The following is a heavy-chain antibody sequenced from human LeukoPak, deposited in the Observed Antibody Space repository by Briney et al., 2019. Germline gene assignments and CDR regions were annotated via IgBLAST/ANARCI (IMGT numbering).Heavy chain of an antibody. Sequence: GGSLRLSCAASGFSFSSYAMHWVRQAPGKGLEWVAVISYDGSNKYYADSVKGRFTISRDNAKNSLYLQMNSLRAEDTAVYYCARVVVVPAARLWTDYYYYYMDVWGKGTTVTISS. J-gene: IGHJ6*03. CDR2: ISYDGSNK. CDR1: GFSFSSYA. V-gene: IGHV3-30*04. CDR3: ARVVVVPAARLWTDYYYYYMDV. D-gene: IGHD2-2*01.